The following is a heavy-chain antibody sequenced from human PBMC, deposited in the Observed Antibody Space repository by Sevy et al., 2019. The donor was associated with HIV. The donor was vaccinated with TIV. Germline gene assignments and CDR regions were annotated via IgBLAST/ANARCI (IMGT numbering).Heavy chain of an antibody. V-gene: IGHV3-33*01. J-gene: IGHJ1*01. CDR1: GFTFSSYG. Sequence: GGSLRLSCAASGFTFSSYGMHWVRQAPGKGLEWVAVTWYDGSNKYYADSVKGRFTISRDNSKNTLYLQMNSLRAEDTAVYYCARASIAAPLYFQHWGQGTLVTVSS. CDR2: TWYDGSNK. D-gene: IGHD6-13*01. CDR3: ARASIAAPLYFQH.